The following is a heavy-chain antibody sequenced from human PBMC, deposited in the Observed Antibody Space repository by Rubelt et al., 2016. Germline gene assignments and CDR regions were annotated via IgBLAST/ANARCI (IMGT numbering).Heavy chain of an antibody. D-gene: IGHD2-15*01. CDR2: FYCDDDK. J-gene: IGHJ4*02. Sequence: ITLKESGPTLVKPTQTLTLTCTFSGFSLSTSGVGVGWIRQAPGKDLEWLALFYCDDDKRYHKCLKDMPPNTTDPTRNPVVLRMTNMDPVDTAPYYCEHNQREDGCGGGSCYFVDYRGQGTLVIVSS. CDR3: EHNQREDGCGGGSCYFVDY. V-gene: IGHV2-5*02. CDR1: GFSLSTSGVG.